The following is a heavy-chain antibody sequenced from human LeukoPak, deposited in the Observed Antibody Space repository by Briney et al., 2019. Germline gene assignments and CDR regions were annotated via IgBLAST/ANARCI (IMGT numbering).Heavy chain of an antibody. D-gene: IGHD4-23*01. J-gene: IGHJ4*02. CDR3: ASDSPHGGNSDFDY. Sequence: PSQTLSLTCTVSGGSISSGNYYWSWIRQPAGKGLEWIGRIYTSGSTNYNPSLKSRVTISVDTSKNQFSLNLSSVTAADTAVYYCASDSPHGGNSDFDYWGQGTLVTVSS. CDR1: GGSISSGNYY. CDR2: IYTSGST. V-gene: IGHV4-61*02.